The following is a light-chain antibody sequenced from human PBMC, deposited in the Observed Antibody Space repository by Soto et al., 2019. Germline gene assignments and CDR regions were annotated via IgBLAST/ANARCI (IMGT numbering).Light chain of an antibody. J-gene: IGKJ4*01. CDR3: QQYNNWPLT. CDR2: GAS. Sequence: EIVMTQSPATLSVSPGERATLACRASQSVSSNLDWYQQKPGQAPRLLIYGASTRATGIPARFSGSGSGTAFTLTIVSLPAEDVAVYYCQQYNNWPLTFGGGTKVEIK. V-gene: IGKV3-15*01. CDR1: QSVSSN.